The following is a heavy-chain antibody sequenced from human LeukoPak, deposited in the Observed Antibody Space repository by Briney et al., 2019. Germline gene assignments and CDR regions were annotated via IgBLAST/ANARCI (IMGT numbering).Heavy chain of an antibody. Sequence: PSETLSLTCAVSGGSISSSNWWSWVRQPPGKGLEWIGEISRSGRTNYNPSFNSRVTISVDTSKNQFSLKLSSVTAADTAVYYCARQDYGGNSVEYWGQGTLVTVSS. CDR1: GGSISSSNW. V-gene: IGHV4-4*02. J-gene: IGHJ4*02. CDR3: ARQDYGGNSVEY. D-gene: IGHD4-23*01. CDR2: ISRSGRT.